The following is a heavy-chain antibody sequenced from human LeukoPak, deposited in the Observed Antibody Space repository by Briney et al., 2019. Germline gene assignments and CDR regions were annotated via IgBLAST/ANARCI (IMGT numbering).Heavy chain of an antibody. CDR2: ISNSGSSI. Sequence: NPGGSLRLSCAASGFTFSDSYMTWIRQAPGKGLEWVSYISNSGSSIYYADSVKGRFTTSRDNAKSSLYLQMNSLRAKDTAVYYCGRGHWGLDYWGQGALVTVSS. V-gene: IGHV3-11*04. D-gene: IGHD7-27*01. J-gene: IGHJ4*02. CDR1: GFTFSDSY. CDR3: GRGHWGLDY.